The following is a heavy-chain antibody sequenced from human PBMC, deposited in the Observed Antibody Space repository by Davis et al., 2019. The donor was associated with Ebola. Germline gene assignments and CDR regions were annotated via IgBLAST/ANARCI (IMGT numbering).Heavy chain of an antibody. Sequence: ASVKVSCKASGYTFTNYAIHWVRQAPGQGLEWMGWINGGNGNTYYSQKFKGRVSITRDTSASTAYMELSSLRSEDTSLYYCARDRGGDYSFDYWGQGTLVTVSS. D-gene: IGHD3-10*01. V-gene: IGHV1-3*01. CDR3: ARDRGGDYSFDY. CDR1: GYTFTNYA. CDR2: INGGNGNT. J-gene: IGHJ4*02.